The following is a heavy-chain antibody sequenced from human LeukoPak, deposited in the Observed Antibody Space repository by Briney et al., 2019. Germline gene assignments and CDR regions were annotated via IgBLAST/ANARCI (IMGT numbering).Heavy chain of an antibody. Sequence: SETLSLTCTVSGGSISSYYWSWIRQPPGKVLEWIGYIYYSGSTNYNPSLKSRVTISVDTSKNQFSLKLSSVTAADTAVYYCARHYCSGGSCSSNWFDPWGQGTLVTVSS. CDR1: GGSISSYY. CDR3: ARHYCSGGSCSSNWFDP. J-gene: IGHJ5*02. V-gene: IGHV4-59*08. CDR2: IYYSGST. D-gene: IGHD2-15*01.